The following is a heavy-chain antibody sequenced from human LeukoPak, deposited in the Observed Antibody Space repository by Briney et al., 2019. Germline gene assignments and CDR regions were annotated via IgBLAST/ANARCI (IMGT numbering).Heavy chain of an antibody. V-gene: IGHV4-30-2*01. Sequence: SQTLSLTCTVSGGSISSGTYLWSWIRQPPGKGLEWIGYIYHGGSSYYNPSLKSRGTISMDRSKNQFSLKLSSVTAADTAVYYCASIYGSGSYRVDYWGQGTLVTVSS. CDR2: IYHGGSS. J-gene: IGHJ4*02. D-gene: IGHD3-10*01. CDR3: ASIYGSGSYRVDY. CDR1: GGSISSGTYL.